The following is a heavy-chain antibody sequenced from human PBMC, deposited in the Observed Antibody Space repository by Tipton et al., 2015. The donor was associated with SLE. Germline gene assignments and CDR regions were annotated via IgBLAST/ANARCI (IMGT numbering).Heavy chain of an antibody. Sequence: TLSLTCTVSGGSIGSSSYYWGWIRQPPGKGLEWIGSIYYSGSTNYNPALKSRVTISVDTSKNQFSLKLSSVTAADTAVYYCARASGSGSSYAFDIWGQGTMVTVSS. D-gene: IGHD3-10*01. CDR3: ARASGSGSSYAFDI. CDR1: GGSIGSSSYY. CDR2: IYYSGST. J-gene: IGHJ3*02. V-gene: IGHV4-39*07.